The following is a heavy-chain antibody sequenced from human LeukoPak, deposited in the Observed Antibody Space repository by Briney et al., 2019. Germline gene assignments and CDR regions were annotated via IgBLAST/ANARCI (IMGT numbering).Heavy chain of an antibody. D-gene: IGHD5-12*01. CDR3: ARARVATTDFDY. Sequence: SQTLSLTCTVSGGSISSGGYYWSWIRQHPGKGLEWIGYIYYSGSTYYNPSLKSRVTISVDTSKNQFSLKLSSATAADTAVYYCARARVATTDFDYWGQGTLVTVSS. CDR2: IYYSGST. J-gene: IGHJ4*02. V-gene: IGHV4-31*03. CDR1: GGSISSGGYY.